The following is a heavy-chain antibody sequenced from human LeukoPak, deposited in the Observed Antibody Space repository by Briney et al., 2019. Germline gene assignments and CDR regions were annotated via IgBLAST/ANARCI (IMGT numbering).Heavy chain of an antibody. CDR3: ATGIVGATPHFDY. Sequence: GGSLRLSCAASGFTFSDYYMSWIRQAPGKGLEWVSYISSSSYTNYADSVKGRFTISRDNAKNSLYLQMNSLRAEDTAVYYCATGIVGATPHFDYWGRGTLVTVSS. CDR2: ISSSSYT. CDR1: GFTFSDYY. V-gene: IGHV3-11*03. D-gene: IGHD1-26*01. J-gene: IGHJ4*02.